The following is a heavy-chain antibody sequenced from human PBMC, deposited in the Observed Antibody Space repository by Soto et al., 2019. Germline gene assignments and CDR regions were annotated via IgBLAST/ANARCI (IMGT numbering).Heavy chain of an antibody. Sequence: EVQLVESGGGLVQPGGSLRLSCAGSGFTFSTYWMSWVRQAPGKGLEWVANIKEDGSEKYYVDSVKGRFTISRDNAMISLYLQMNSLRAEETAIYYCARGGCSSGSCHTPVEYDGLDVWGQGTTVTVSS. CDR3: ARGGCSSGSCHTPVEYDGLDV. CDR2: IKEDGSEK. V-gene: IGHV3-7*05. CDR1: GFTFSTYW. J-gene: IGHJ6*02. D-gene: IGHD2-15*01.